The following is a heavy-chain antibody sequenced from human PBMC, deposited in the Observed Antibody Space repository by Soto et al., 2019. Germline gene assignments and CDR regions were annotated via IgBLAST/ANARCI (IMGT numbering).Heavy chain of an antibody. Sequence: GGSLRLSCAASGFTFSSYWMHWVRQAPGKGLVWVSRINSDGSSTSYADSVKGRFTISRDNTKNSLSLQMNSLGAEDTAIYYCARIEGDCSGGSCYSGGFDYWGQGALVTVSS. D-gene: IGHD2-15*01. CDR1: GFTFSSYW. J-gene: IGHJ4*02. V-gene: IGHV3-74*01. CDR3: ARIEGDCSGGSCYSGGFDY. CDR2: INSDGSST.